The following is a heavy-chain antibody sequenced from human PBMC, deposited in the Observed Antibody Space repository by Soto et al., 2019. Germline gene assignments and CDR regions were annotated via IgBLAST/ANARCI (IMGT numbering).Heavy chain of an antibody. CDR3: ARSFTMVRGVITTLHGMDV. CDR1: GYSFTSYW. J-gene: IGHJ6*02. Sequence: GESLKISCKGSGYSFTSYWIGWVRQMPGKGLEWMGIIDPGDSDTRYRPSFQGQVTLSADKSISTAYLQWGSLKASDTAMYYCARSFTMVRGVITTLHGMDVWGQGTTVTVSS. V-gene: IGHV5-51*01. CDR2: IDPGDSDT. D-gene: IGHD3-10*01.